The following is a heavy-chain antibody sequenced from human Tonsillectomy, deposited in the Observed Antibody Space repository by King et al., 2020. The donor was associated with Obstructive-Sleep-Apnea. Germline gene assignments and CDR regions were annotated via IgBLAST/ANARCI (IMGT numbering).Heavy chain of an antibody. D-gene: IGHD3-16*01. J-gene: IGHJ4*02. CDR3: AKEGRGGFDY. CDR2: IRDDGNNK. CDR1: TFTFRNFG. Sequence: VQLVESGGGVVQPGRSLRLSCEASTFTFRNFGMHWGRQAPGKGLGWGAFIRDDGNNKYFADSGKGRFTISRDNSKNTLYLQMNNLRADDTAVYYCAKEGRGGFDYWGQGTLVTVSS. V-gene: IGHV3-30*02.